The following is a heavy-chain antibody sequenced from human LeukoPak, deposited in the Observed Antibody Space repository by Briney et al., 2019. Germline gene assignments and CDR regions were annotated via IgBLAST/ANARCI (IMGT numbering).Heavy chain of an antibody. CDR3: GKGGRAFDI. J-gene: IGHJ3*02. CDR1: GFTFDDYA. Sequence: GGPLRLSCAASGFTFDDYAMHWVRHAPGRGLEWVSLIVGDSDNTYYAASVKCRFTISRDNSKNSLFLQMNSLRTEDTALYYCGKGGRAFDIWGQGTMVTVSS. D-gene: IGHD1-26*01. CDR2: IVGDSDNT. V-gene: IGHV3-43*02.